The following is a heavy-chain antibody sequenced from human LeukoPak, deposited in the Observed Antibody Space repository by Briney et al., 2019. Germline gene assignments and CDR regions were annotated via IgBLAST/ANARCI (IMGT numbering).Heavy chain of an antibody. CDR3: ARDRDSSGYYNYYYYYYGMDV. CDR1: GDSVSSNSAA. D-gene: IGHD3-22*01. J-gene: IGHJ6*02. CDR2: TYYRSKWYN. V-gene: IGHV6-1*01. Sequence: SQTLSLTCATSGDSVSSNSAAWNWIRQSPSRGLEWLGRTYYRSKWYNDYAVSVKSRITINPDTSKNQFSLQLNSVTPEDTAVYYCARDRDSSGYYNYYYYYYGMDVWGQGTTVTVSS.